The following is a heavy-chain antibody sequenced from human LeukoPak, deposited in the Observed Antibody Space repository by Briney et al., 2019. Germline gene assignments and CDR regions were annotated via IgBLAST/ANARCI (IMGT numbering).Heavy chain of an antibody. Sequence: PSETLSLTCTVSGGSISGYFWSWIRQPPGNGLEWIGFIYSGGSTTYNPSLKSRVTISVDTSKNKFSLKLSSVTAAGTAIYYCARYYCTNGICYHFDYWGQGTLVTVSS. J-gene: IGHJ4*02. V-gene: IGHV4-59*01. CDR3: ARYYCTNGICYHFDY. CDR2: IYSGGST. D-gene: IGHD2-8*01. CDR1: GGSISGYF.